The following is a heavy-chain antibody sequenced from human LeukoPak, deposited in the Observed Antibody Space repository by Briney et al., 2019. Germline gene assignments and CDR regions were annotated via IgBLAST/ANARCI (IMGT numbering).Heavy chain of an antibody. V-gene: IGHV4-4*07. J-gene: IGHJ5*02. CDR2: IHTSGST. CDR3: ARETPAAGNWYDP. CDR1: GGSIGLYH. D-gene: IGHD2-2*01. Sequence: SETLSLTCTVSGGSIGLYHWSWFRQPAGEGLEWIGRIHTSGSTNYNPSLKSRATMSVDTSRNQFSVKLRSVTAADTAVYYCARETPAAGNWYDPWGQGTLVTVSS.